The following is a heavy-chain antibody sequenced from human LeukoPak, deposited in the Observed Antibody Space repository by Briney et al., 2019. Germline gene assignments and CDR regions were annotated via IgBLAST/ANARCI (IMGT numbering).Heavy chain of an antibody. D-gene: IGHD3-10*01. J-gene: IGHJ4*02. Sequence: GGSLRLSCAASGFTFSSYAMSWVRQAPGKGLEWVSAISGSGGSTYYADSVKGRFTISRDNSKNTLYLQMNSLRAEDTAVYYCAKEPFLWSGESDTTFFDYWGQGTLVTVSS. CDR3: AKEPFLWSGESDTTFFDY. V-gene: IGHV3-23*01. CDR2: ISGSGGST. CDR1: GFTFSSYA.